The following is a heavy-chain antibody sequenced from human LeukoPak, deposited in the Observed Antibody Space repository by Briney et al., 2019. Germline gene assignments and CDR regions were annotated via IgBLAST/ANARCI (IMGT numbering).Heavy chain of an antibody. Sequence: PSETLSLTRTVSGGSISSGDYYWSWIRQPPGKGLEWIGYIYYSGSTYYNPSLKSRLTISGDTSKNQFSLRLSSVTAADTAVYYCARGTWSSSIDYWGQGTLVTVSS. CDR1: GGSISSGDYY. CDR2: IYYSGST. J-gene: IGHJ4*02. CDR3: ARGTWSSSIDY. V-gene: IGHV4-30-4*01. D-gene: IGHD6-6*01.